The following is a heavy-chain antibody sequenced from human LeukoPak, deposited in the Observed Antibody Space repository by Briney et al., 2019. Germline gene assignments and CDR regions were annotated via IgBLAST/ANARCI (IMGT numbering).Heavy chain of an antibody. J-gene: IGHJ6*02. V-gene: IGHV3-74*01. CDR1: GFTFSGSW. Sequence: GRSLRLSCAASGFTFSGSWRHWVRQAPGKGLFCVSRITSDGAITNYADSVNGRFTISRDNAKNTLYLQMNSLKAEDKAVYYCTTDWSHGMGLWGQGTTVTVSS. CDR3: TTDWSHGMGL. CDR2: ITSDGAIT.